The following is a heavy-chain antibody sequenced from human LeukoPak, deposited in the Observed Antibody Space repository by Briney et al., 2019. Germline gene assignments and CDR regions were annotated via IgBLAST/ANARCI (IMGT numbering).Heavy chain of an antibody. V-gene: IGHV1-24*01. Sequence: GASVKVSCKVSGYTLTELSMHWVRQAPGKGLEWMGGFDPEDGETIYAQKLQGRVTMTTDTSTSTAYMELRSLRSDDTAVYYCALLRYFDWPDGYWGQGTLVTVSS. CDR2: FDPEDGET. D-gene: IGHD3-9*01. CDR3: ALLRYFDWPDGY. J-gene: IGHJ4*02. CDR1: GYTLTELS.